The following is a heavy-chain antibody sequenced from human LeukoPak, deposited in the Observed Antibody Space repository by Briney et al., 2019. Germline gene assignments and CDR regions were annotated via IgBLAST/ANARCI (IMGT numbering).Heavy chain of an antibody. J-gene: IGHJ4*02. CDR3: ASGDRGYSYGPLDY. Sequence: SETLSLTCTVSGGSISSSSYYWGWIRQPPGKGLEWIGSIYYSGSTYYNPSLKSRVTISVDTSKNQFSLKLSSVTAADTAVYYCASGDRGYSYGPLDYWGQGTLVTVSS. D-gene: IGHD5-18*01. CDR2: IYYSGST. V-gene: IGHV4-39*01. CDR1: GGSISSSSYY.